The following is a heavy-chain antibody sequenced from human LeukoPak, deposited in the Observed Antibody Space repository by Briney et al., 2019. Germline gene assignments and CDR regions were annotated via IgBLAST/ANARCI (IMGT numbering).Heavy chain of an antibody. D-gene: IGHD4/OR15-4a*01. V-gene: IGHV3-72*01. CDR3: SRAGVLTTPYYFDY. CDR2: IRNKANSYTT. J-gene: IGHJ4*02. CDR1: GGSISSYY. Sequence: LSLTCTVSGGSISSYYWSWIRQPPGKGLEWVARIRNKANSYTTEYAASVKGRFTVSRDDSKNSLYLHMNSLKTEDTAVYYCSRAGVLTTPYYFDYWGQGTLVTVSS.